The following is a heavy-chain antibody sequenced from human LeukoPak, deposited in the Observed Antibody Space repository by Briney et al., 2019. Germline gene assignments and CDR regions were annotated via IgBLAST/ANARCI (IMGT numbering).Heavy chain of an antibody. CDR1: GGSISSSSYY. J-gene: IGHJ5*02. CDR2: IYYSGST. V-gene: IGHV4-39*07. D-gene: IGHD3-10*01. CDR3: ARAKWFGQNWFDP. Sequence: PSETLSLTCTVSGGSISSSSYYWGWIRQPPGKGLEWIGSIYYSGSTNYNPSLKSRVTISVDTSKNQFSLKLSSVTAADTAVYYCARAKWFGQNWFDPWGQGTLVTVSS.